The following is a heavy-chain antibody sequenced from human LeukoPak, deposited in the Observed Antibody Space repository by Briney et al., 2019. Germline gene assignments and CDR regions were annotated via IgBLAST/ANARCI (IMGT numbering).Heavy chain of an antibody. CDR2: ITASGGNT. D-gene: IGHD5-18*01. J-gene: IGHJ4*02. Sequence: GGSLRLSCAASGFTFSSYAMGWVRQAPGKGLEWVSAITASGGNTYYADSVKGRFTISRDNSKNTLYLQVNSLRAEDTAVYYCAKGNGYSYGRYYFDYWGQGTLVIVSS. V-gene: IGHV3-23*01. CDR3: AKGNGYSYGRYYFDY. CDR1: GFTFSSYA.